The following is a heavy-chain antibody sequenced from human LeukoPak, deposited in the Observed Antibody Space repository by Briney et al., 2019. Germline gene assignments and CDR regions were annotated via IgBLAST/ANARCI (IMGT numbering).Heavy chain of an antibody. Sequence: PSETLSLTCTVSGGSISSYYWSWIRQPPGKGLERIGYIYYSGSTNYNPSLKSRVTISVDTSKNQFSLKLSSVTAADTAVYYCARRAKYTPLYYYYGMDVWGQGTTVTVSS. CDR2: IYYSGST. CDR1: GGSISSYY. V-gene: IGHV4-59*01. D-gene: IGHD2-2*02. CDR3: ARRAKYTPLYYYYGMDV. J-gene: IGHJ6*02.